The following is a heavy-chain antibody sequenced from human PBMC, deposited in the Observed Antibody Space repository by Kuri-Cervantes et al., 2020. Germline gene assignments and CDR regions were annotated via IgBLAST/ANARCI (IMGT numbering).Heavy chain of an antibody. CDR2: INSGRSST. Sequence: GESLRLSCAASGFTFRSYAMSWVRQAPGKGLEWVSGINSGRSSTSYADSVKGRFTISRDNAKNTLYLQMNSLRAEDTAVYYCARFSPSDDYNWNDGWDYYYGMDVWGQGTMVTVSS. CDR1: GFTFRSYA. CDR3: ARFSPSDDYNWNDGWDYYYGMDV. V-gene: IGHV3-74*01. D-gene: IGHD1-1*01. J-gene: IGHJ6*02.